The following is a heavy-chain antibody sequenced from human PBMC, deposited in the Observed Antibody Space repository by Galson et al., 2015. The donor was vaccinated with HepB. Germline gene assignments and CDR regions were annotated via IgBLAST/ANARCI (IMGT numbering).Heavy chain of an antibody. Sequence: QSGAEVKKPGESLKISCKGSGYTFTRYWIAWVRQMPGKGLEWMGVMYPADSDTRYSPSFQGQVTISADKSISTAYLQWSSLKASDTAMYYCAKAYHDTSGWVFQHWGQGTLVAVSS. CDR2: MYPADSDT. CDR3: AKAYHDTSGWVFQH. V-gene: IGHV5-51*01. D-gene: IGHD3-22*01. CDR1: GYTFTRYW. J-gene: IGHJ1*01.